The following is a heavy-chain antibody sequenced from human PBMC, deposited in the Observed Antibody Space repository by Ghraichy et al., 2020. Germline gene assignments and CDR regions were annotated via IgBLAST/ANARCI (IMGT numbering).Heavy chain of an antibody. CDR1: GYTFSSYS. Sequence: ASVKVSCKASGYTFSSYSISWVRQAPGVGLEWMGWISAYSGDTKYAENFQDRVALTTDTSTGTAYMELRSLRSDDTAIYYCARDHYDLPRGGLDVWGQGTTVIVSS. V-gene: IGHV1-18*01. CDR3: ARDHYDLPRGGLDV. CDR2: ISAYSGDT. J-gene: IGHJ6*02. D-gene: IGHD3-3*01.